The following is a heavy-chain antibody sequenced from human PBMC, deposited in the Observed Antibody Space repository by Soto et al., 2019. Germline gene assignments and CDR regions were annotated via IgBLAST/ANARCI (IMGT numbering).Heavy chain of an antibody. V-gene: IGHV3-23*01. CDR3: AKGKSSGGGWNYGMDV. CDR2: IGTSGGST. D-gene: IGHD6-19*01. J-gene: IGHJ6*02. CDR1: GFTFSSYA. Sequence: VPLLESGGGLVQPGGSLRLSCAASGFTFSSYAMSWVRQAPGKGLEWVSAIGTSGGSTSYADSVKGRFTISRDNSKNTLYLQMNRLRAEDTAVYYCAKGKSSGGGWNYGMDVWGQGTTVTVSS.